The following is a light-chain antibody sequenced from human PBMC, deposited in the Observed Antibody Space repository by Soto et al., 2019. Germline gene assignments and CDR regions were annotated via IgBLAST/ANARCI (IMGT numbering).Light chain of an antibody. CDR3: QQYYNWPRT. CDR2: GAA. J-gene: IGKJ1*01. Sequence: EIVMTHTPATPSVVQGEGSTISCRTRQWVSSMSSWYQQEPGQDPLLLTYGAATRATGIPDRFSGSGSGTEFTPTITSLQPQDFAVYSCQQYYNWPRTFGQGTKVDI. V-gene: IGKV3-15*01. CDR1: QWVSSM.